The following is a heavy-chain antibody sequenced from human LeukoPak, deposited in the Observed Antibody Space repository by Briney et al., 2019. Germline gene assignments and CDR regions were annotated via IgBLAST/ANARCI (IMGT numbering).Heavy chain of an antibody. CDR1: GFTFSSYG. V-gene: IGHV3-48*03. CDR2: FAGSDTTT. J-gene: IGHJ4*02. D-gene: IGHD3-22*01. Sequence: GGSLRLSCAASGFTFSSYGMTWVRQAPGKGLEWVAYFAGSDTTTYYAGSVKGRFIISRDNARNSLYLQMNSLRAEDTALYYCTTLGYHLDSWGQGTLVTVSS. CDR3: TTLGYHLDS.